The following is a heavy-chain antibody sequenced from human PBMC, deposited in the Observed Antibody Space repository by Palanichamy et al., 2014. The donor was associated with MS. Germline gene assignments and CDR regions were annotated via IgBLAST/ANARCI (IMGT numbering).Heavy chain of an antibody. CDR3: ARDDSTDGVYYIAY. CDR2: ISTNNGDT. V-gene: IGHV1-18*01. CDR1: GYTFTNHG. D-gene: IGHD2-8*01. J-gene: IGHJ4*02. Sequence: QVQLVQSGTEVKKPGASVKVSCKTSGYTFTNHGIAWVRQAPGQGLEWMGWISTNNGDTKYAQKFQGRVTLTTDTSTSTIYMEMRSLRSDDTALYYCARDDSTDGVYYIAYWGQGTLVTVFS.